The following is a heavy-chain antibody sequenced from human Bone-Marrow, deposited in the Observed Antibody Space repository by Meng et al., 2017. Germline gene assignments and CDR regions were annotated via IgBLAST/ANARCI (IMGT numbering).Heavy chain of an antibody. CDR1: GYTFTSYA. CDR2: INAGNGNT. Sequence: ASVKVSCKASGYTFTSYAMHWVRQAPGQRLEWMGWINAGNGNTKYSQKFQGRVTITRDTSASTAYMELRSLRSDDTAVYYCARVSKAGDDFWSGYYTGHLLRGWFDPWGQGTLVTVSS. V-gene: IGHV1-3*01. CDR3: ARVSKAGDDFWSGYYTGHLLRGWFDP. J-gene: IGHJ5*02. D-gene: IGHD3-3*01.